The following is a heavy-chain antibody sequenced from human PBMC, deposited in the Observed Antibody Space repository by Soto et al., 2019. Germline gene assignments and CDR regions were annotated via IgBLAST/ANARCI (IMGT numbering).Heavy chain of an antibody. J-gene: IGHJ6*03. CDR2: INHSGNT. D-gene: IGHD3-9*01. CDR1: GGSFSGYY. V-gene: IGHV4-34*01. CDR3: ASQGLPYFDWSPTPLYYMDV. Sequence: PSETLSLTCAVYGGSFSGYYWSWIRQPPGKGLEWIGEINHSGNTNYNPSLKSRVTISVDKSKNQFSLKLSSVTAADTAVYYCASQGLPYFDWSPTPLYYMDVWGKGTTVTFSS.